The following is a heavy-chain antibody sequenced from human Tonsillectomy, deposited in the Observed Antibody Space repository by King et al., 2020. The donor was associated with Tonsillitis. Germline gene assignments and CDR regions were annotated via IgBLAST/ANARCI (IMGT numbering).Heavy chain of an antibody. V-gene: IGHV3-21*01. D-gene: IGHD6-13*01. J-gene: IGHJ5*02. Sequence: VQLVESGGGLVKPGGSLRLSCAASGFTFSSYTMNWVRQAPGKGLEWVSSISSSSSYIYYADSVKGRFTISRDNAKNSLYLQMNSLRAEDTAVYYCARNRSPGSSSWDNLFDPWGQGTLVTVSS. CDR1: GFTFSSYT. CDR3: ARNRSPGSSSWDNLFDP. CDR2: ISSSSSYI.